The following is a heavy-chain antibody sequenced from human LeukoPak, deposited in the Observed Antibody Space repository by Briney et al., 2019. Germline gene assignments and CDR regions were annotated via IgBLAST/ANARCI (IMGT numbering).Heavy chain of an antibody. CDR1: GFTFSSYA. CDR3: ASKAVAEDFDH. J-gene: IGHJ4*02. CDR2: ISYDGSNK. V-gene: IGHV3-30-3*01. Sequence: PGGSLRLSCAASGFTFSSYAMHWVRQAPGEGLEWVTVISYDGSNKYYADSVKGRFTISRDNAKNSLYLQMNSLRAEDTAVYYCASKAVAEDFDHWGQGTLVTVSS. D-gene: IGHD6-19*01.